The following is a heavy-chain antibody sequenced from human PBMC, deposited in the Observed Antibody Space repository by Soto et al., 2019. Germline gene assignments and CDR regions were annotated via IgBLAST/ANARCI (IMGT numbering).Heavy chain of an antibody. CDR3: ARVQVSSGWYSNWFDP. CDR1: GFTFSSYA. CDR2: ISGSGGST. D-gene: IGHD6-19*01. V-gene: IGHV3-23*01. Sequence: PGGSLRLSCAASGFTFSSYAMSWVRQAPGKGLEWVSAISGSGGSTYYADSVKGRFTISRDNSKNTLYLQMNSLRSEDTAVYYCARVQVSSGWYSNWFDPWGQGTLVTVSS. J-gene: IGHJ5*02.